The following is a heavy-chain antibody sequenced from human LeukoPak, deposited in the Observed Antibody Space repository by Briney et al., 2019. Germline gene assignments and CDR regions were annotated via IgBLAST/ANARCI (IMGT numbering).Heavy chain of an antibody. D-gene: IGHD3-16*01. V-gene: IGHV4-31*03. J-gene: IGHJ4*02. CDR1: GGSISSGGYY. CDR3: ARDPGGDPVRIDY. CDR2: IYYSGST. Sequence: SETLSLTCTVSGGSISSGGYYWSWIRQHPGKGLEWIGYIYYSGSTYYNPSLKSRVTIPVDTSKNQFSLKLSSVTAADTAVYYCARDPGGDPVRIDYWGQGTLVTVSS.